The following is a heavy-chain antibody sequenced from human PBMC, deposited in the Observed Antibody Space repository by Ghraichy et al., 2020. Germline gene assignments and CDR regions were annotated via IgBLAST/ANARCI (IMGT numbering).Heavy chain of an antibody. CDR1: GFSLSTNAVS. CDR3: AHSRTPLEDYHSSSFVPLY. J-gene: IGHJ4*02. Sequence: SGPTLVKPTQTLTLTCTFSGFSLSTNAVSVGWIRQPPGKALEWLALIYWNDDKRYSPSLKSRLSITKDTSKNQVVLTMTNMDPVDTATYYCAHSRTPLEDYHSSSFVPLYWGQGTLVTVSS. V-gene: IGHV2-5*01. CDR2: IYWNDDK. D-gene: IGHD3-22*01.